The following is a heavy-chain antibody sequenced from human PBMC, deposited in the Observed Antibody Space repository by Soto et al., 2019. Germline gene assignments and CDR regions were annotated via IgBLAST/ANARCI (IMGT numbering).Heavy chain of an antibody. CDR3: AKDLTGAPAYHGMDV. J-gene: IGHJ6*02. CDR2: VSWHSVTI. V-gene: IGHV3-9*01. CDR1: GFTFDDYA. Sequence: EVQLVESGGGLVQPGRSLRLSCAASGFTFDDYAMHWVRQAPGQGLEWVAGVSWHSVTIDYADSVKGRFTISRDNAKNSLYLQMNSLRADDTALYYCAKDLTGAPAYHGMDVWGQGTTVSVSS. D-gene: IGHD7-27*01.